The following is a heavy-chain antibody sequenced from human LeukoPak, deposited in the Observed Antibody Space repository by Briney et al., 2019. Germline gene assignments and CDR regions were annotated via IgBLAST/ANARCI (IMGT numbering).Heavy chain of an antibody. D-gene: IGHD6-19*01. J-gene: IGHJ4*02. CDR3: GRLARNAWYAVDS. CDR1: DFTFSFYW. V-gene: IGHV3-7*01. CDR2: ILPDGSEK. Sequence: GGSLRLSCAASDFTFSFYWMTWVRQAPGEGLEWVANILPDGSEKYYLDSVKGRFTISRDNPTNSLYLQINSLRAEDTALYYCGRLARNAWYAVDSWGQGTLVTVSS.